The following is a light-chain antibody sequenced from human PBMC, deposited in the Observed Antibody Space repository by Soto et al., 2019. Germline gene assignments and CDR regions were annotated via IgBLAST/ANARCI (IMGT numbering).Light chain of an antibody. CDR1: SSDVGGYNY. J-gene: IGLJ2*01. CDR3: SSDASSNTQV. CDR2: DVS. V-gene: IGLV2-14*01. Sequence: QSALTQPASVSGSPGQSITVSCIGTSSDVGGYNYVSWYQQHPGKAPKLMIHDVSDRPSGVSNRFSGSKSGNTASLTISGLQAEDEAYYYCSSDASSNTQVFGGGTKVTVL.